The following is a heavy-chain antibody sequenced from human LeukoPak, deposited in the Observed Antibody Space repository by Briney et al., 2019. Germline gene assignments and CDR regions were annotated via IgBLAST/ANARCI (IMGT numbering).Heavy chain of an antibody. J-gene: IGHJ4*02. D-gene: IGHD3-10*01. CDR2: IYYSGTT. CDR3: ARVGGYYSGSGSYYNTPFDC. Sequence: PSETLSLTCTVSGGSISSTNYYWGWIRQPPEKGLEWIGNIYYSGTTYYNPSLKSRVTISIDTSKNQFSLKLNSVTAADTAVYYCARVGGYYSGSGSYYNTPFDCWGQGTLVTVSS. V-gene: IGHV4-39*07. CDR1: GGSISSTNYY.